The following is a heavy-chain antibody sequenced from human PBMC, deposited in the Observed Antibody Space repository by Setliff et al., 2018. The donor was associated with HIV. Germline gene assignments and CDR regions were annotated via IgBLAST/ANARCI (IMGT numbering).Heavy chain of an antibody. CDR3: AKSERRQDITIFGMVAD. V-gene: IGHV3-43*01. Sequence: PGGSLRLSCAASGFTFDDYTMHWVRQAPGKGLEWVSLISWDGGSTYYADSVKGRFTISRDNSKNSLYLQMNSLRTEDTALYYCAKSERRQDITIFGMVADWGQGTLVTVSS. CDR1: GFTFDDYT. CDR2: ISWDGGST. J-gene: IGHJ4*02. D-gene: IGHD3-3*01.